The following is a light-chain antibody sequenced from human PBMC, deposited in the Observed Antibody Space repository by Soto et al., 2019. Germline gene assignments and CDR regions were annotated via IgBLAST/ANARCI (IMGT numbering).Light chain of an antibody. J-gene: IGKJ2*01. CDR1: QSVSSN. Sequence: EIVMTQSPATLSVSPGERATLSCRASQSVSSNLAWYQQKPGQAPRLLIYGASTRATGIPARFSGSGSGTEFTLTISSLQSEDFAVYYCQTYTNWYTFGQGTKLEIK. V-gene: IGKV3-15*01. CDR3: QTYTNWYT. CDR2: GAS.